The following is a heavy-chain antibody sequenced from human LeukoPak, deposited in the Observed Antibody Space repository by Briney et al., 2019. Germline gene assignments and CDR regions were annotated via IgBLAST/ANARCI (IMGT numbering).Heavy chain of an antibody. CDR3: ARGITGTE. CDR1: GFTFSSYA. V-gene: IGHV4-34*01. D-gene: IGHD1-7*01. Sequence: PGGSLRLSCAASGFTFSSYAMSWVRQPPGKGLEWIGEINHSGSTNYNPSLKSRVTISVDTSKNQFSLKLSSVTAADTAVYYCARGITGTEWGQGTLVTVSS. CDR2: INHSGST. J-gene: IGHJ4*02.